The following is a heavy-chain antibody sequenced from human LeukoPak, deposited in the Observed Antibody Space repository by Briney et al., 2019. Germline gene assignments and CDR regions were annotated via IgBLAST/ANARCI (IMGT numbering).Heavy chain of an antibody. CDR3: ARRHYGGNLYYFDY. CDR1: GGSISSGSYY. D-gene: IGHD4-23*01. CDR2: IYTSGST. V-gene: IGHV4-61*02. Sequence: RTSETLSLTCTVSGGSISSGSYYWSWLRQPAGKGLEWIGRIYTSGSTNYNPSLKSRVTISVDTSKNQFSLKLSSVTAADTAVYYCARRHYGGNLYYFDYWGQGTLVTVSS. J-gene: IGHJ4*02.